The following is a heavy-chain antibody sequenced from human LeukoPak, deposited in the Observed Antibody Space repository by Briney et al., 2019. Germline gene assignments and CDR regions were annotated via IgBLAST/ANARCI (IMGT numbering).Heavy chain of an antibody. CDR2: MNPNSGNT. CDR1: GYTFTSYD. Sequence: GASVKVSCKASGYTFTSYDINWVRQATGQGLEWMGWMNPNSGNTGYAQKFQGRVTMTRNTSISTAYMELSSLRSDDTAVYYCARTKFFGATVADLWGQGTLVTVST. CDR3: ARTKFFGATVADL. J-gene: IGHJ5*02. D-gene: IGHD3-16*01. V-gene: IGHV1-8*01.